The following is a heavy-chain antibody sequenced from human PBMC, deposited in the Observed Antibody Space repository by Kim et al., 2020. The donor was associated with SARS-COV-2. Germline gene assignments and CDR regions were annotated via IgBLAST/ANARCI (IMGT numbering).Heavy chain of an antibody. D-gene: IGHD1-20*01. V-gene: IGHV4-34*01. CDR1: GGSFRDYY. Sequence: SETLSLTCAVYGGSFRDYYWSWIRQPPGRGLEWIGEITHRGSTNCNSSLKSRVTISVDTSKNQFSLKLISVTAADTAVYYCARATYNWNYFDYWGQGALVTVSS. CDR3: ARATYNWNYFDY. J-gene: IGHJ4*02. CDR2: ITHRGST.